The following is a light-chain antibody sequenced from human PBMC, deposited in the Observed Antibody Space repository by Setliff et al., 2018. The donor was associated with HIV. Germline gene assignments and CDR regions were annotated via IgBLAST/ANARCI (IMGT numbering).Light chain of an antibody. CDR3: CSYAGSSTFPYV. Sequence: QSVLTQPASVSGSPGQSITISCTGTSSDVGSYNIVSWYQQHPGKAPKVMIYEVTKRPSGVSNRFSGSKSGNAASLTISGLQAEDEADYYCCSYAGSSTFPYVFGTGT. J-gene: IGLJ1*01. CDR2: EVT. CDR1: SSDVGSYNI. V-gene: IGLV2-23*02.